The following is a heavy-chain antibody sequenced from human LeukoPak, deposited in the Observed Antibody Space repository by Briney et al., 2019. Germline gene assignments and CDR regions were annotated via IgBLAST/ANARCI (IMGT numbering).Heavy chain of an antibody. Sequence: GGSLRLSCAASGFTVSSNYMSWVRQAPGKGLEWVSVIYSGGSTYYADSVKGRFTISRDNSKNMLYLQMNSLRAEDTAVYYCARSKVLRYFDWLLPAYFDYWGQGTLVTVSS. CDR1: GFTVSSNY. CDR3: ARSKVLRYFDWLLPAYFDY. V-gene: IGHV3-53*01. J-gene: IGHJ4*02. D-gene: IGHD3-9*01. CDR2: IYSGGST.